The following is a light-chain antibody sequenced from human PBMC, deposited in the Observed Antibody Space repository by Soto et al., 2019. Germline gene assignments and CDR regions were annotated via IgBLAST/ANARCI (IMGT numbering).Light chain of an antibody. CDR3: SSYTSTNTPGL. CDR2: DVS. Sequence: QSALTQPASVSGSPGQSITISCTGTSSDVGGYNYVSWYQQHPGKAPKLMIYDVSDRPSGVSDRFSGSKSGNTASLTISGLQAEDEADYYCSSYTSTNTPGLFGGGTTLTVL. CDR1: SSDVGGYNY. V-gene: IGLV2-14*03. J-gene: IGLJ2*01.